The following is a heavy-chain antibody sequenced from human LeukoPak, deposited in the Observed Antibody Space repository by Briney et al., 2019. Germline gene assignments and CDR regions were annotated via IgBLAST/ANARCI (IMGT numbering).Heavy chain of an antibody. V-gene: IGHV3-11*06. CDR2: ISSSSSYT. CDR3: ARANRYSSSWYWFDP. CDR1: GFTFSDYY. J-gene: IGHJ5*02. D-gene: IGHD6-13*01. Sequence: GGSLRLSCAASGFTFSDYYMSWIRQAPGEGLEWVSYISSSSSYTNYADSVKGRFTISRDNAKNSLYLQMNSLRAEDTAVYYCARANRYSSSWYWFDPWGQGTLVTVSS.